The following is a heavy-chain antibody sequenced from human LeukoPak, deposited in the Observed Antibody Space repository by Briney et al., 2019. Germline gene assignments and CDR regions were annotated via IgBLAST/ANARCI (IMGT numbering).Heavy chain of an antibody. CDR2: INHSGST. CDR3: ARHDNCSGGSCDRDDYYYYMDV. Sequence: SETLSLTCAVYGGSFSGYYWSWIRQPPGKGPEWIGEINHSGSTNHNPSLKSRVTISVDTSKNQFSLKLSSVAAAGTAVYYCARHDNCSGGSCDRDDYYYYMDVWGKGTTVTVSS. D-gene: IGHD2-15*01. CDR1: GGSFSGYY. V-gene: IGHV4-34*01. J-gene: IGHJ6*03.